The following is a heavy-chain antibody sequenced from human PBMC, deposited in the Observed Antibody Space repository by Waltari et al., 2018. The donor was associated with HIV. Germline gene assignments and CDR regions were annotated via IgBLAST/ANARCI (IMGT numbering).Heavy chain of an antibody. J-gene: IGHJ4*02. Sequence: EVQLVESGGGSVQPGGSLRLSCAAPGFTFRSYCMPWVRSAPGKGLVWVSRINSDGSSTSYADSVKGRFTISRDNAKNTVYLQMNSLRAEDTAVYYCARAGRDGKLPPDYWGQGTLVTVSS. CDR2: INSDGSST. CDR3: ARAGRDGKLPPDY. V-gene: IGHV3-74*01. CDR1: GFTFRSYC. D-gene: IGHD1-26*01.